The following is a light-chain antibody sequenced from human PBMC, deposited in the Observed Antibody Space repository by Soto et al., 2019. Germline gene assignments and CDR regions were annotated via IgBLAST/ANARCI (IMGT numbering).Light chain of an antibody. CDR1: QSVRTY. V-gene: IGKV3-11*01. CDR3: QQRDMWPIT. Sequence: DIVWTQSPATLSLSPWKRAALSCRSSQSVRTYLAWYQQKRGQAPRLLMYDASNRATGIPPRFSGSGSGTDFTLTISSLEPEDSAVYYCQQRDMWPITFGQGTRLEIK. CDR2: DAS. J-gene: IGKJ5*01.